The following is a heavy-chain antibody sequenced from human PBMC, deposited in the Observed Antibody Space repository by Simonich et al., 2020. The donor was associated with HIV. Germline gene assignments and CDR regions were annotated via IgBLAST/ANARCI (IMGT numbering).Heavy chain of an antibody. CDR1: GGSFSGYY. D-gene: IGHD2-21*02. Sequence: QVHLQQWGSGLLKPSETLSLTCAVYGGSFSGYYWSWIRQPPGKGLEWIGEINHSGSTNYNPSRKSRVTISVDTSKNQFSLKLSSVTAADTAVYYCASCGGDCYHFDYWGQGTLVTVSS. V-gene: IGHV4-34*01. CDR3: ASCGGDCYHFDY. CDR2: INHSGST. J-gene: IGHJ4*02.